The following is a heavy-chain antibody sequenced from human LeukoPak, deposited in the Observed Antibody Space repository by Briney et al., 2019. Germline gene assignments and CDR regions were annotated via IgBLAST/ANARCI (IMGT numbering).Heavy chain of an antibody. Sequence: PGGSLRLSCAASGFTFSSYWMSWVRQAPGKGLEWVSVIYSGGSTYYADSVKGRFTISRDNSKNTLYLQMNSLRAEDTAVYYCARGDFGELSNWGQGTLVTVSS. D-gene: IGHD3-10*01. V-gene: IGHV3-53*01. CDR1: GFTFSSYW. J-gene: IGHJ4*02. CDR3: ARGDFGELSN. CDR2: IYSGGST.